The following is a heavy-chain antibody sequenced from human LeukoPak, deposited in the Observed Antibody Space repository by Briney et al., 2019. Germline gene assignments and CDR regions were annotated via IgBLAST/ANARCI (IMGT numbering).Heavy chain of an antibody. CDR2: INPNSGAT. D-gene: IGHD3-9*01. CDR3: ARAELRYFDWPPGDY. J-gene: IGHJ4*02. CDR1: GYTFTGYY. Sequence: ASVKVSCKGSGYTFTGYYIHWVRQAPGQGLEWMGWINPNSGATNYAQKFQGRVTMTRDTSISTAYMELSSLRSDDTAVFYCARAELRYFDWPPGDYWGQGTLVTVSS. V-gene: IGHV1-2*02.